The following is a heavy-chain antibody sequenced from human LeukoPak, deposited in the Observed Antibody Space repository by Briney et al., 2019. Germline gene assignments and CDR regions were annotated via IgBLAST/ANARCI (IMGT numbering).Heavy chain of an antibody. CDR3: ATIGGKRDFHY. J-gene: IGHJ4*02. CDR2: IKQDGSEK. Sequence: GGSLRLSCSASGFTSSSYWMSWVRQAPGKGLEWVANIKQDGSEKYYVDSVKGRSTISRDNAKNSLSLQMNSLRAEDTAVYYCATIGGKRDFHYWGQGTLVTVSS. D-gene: IGHD3-16*01. CDR1: GFTSSSYW. V-gene: IGHV3-7*01.